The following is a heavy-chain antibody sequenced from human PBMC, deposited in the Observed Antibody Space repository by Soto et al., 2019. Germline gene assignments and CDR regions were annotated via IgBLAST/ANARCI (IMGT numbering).Heavy chain of an antibody. J-gene: IGHJ6*02. V-gene: IGHV1-2*02. Sequence: QVQLVQSGAEVKKPGASVKVSCKASGYTFTGYYMHWVRQAPGQGLEWMGWINPNSGGTNYAQKFQGRVTMTRDTSISTAYMELSRLRSDDTAVYYCAREPILGVVISPLYYYGMDVWGQGTTVTVSS. D-gene: IGHD3-3*01. CDR3: AREPILGVVISPLYYYGMDV. CDR1: GYTFTGYY. CDR2: INPNSGGT.